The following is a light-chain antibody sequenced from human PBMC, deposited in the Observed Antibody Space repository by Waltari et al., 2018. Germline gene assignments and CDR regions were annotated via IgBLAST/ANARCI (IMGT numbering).Light chain of an antibody. CDR2: AGS. J-gene: IGKJ1*01. Sequence: DIHFTQPPSSLSPSVGDRVTLSCRARPAISTSLAWYHQQPGKAPKFLVYAGSTLQSGVSSRFNGSGSGTEFTLTISSLQPEDFATYYCQQLKLYPQTFGQGTKVEIK. CDR3: QQLKLYPQT. CDR1: PAISTS. V-gene: IGKV1-9*01.